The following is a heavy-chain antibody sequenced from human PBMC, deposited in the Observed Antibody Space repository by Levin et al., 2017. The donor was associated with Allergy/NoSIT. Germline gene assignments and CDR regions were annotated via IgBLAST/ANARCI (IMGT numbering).Heavy chain of an antibody. Sequence: GESLKISCAASGFTFSDYYMSWIRQAPGKGLEWVSYISSSGSTIYYADSVKGRFTISRDNAKNSLYLQMNSLRAEDTAVYYCARGTGRGLAKNFDYWGQGTLVTVSS. J-gene: IGHJ4*02. CDR3: ARGTGRGLAKNFDY. V-gene: IGHV3-11*01. D-gene: IGHD1-1*01. CDR2: ISSSGSTI. CDR1: GFTFSDYY.